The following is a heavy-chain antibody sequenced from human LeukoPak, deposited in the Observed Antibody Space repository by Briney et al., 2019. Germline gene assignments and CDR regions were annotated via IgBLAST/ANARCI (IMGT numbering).Heavy chain of an antibody. Sequence: GGSLRLSCAASGXTFSSYAVSWVRQAPGKGLEWVSAISGSGGCTYYADSVKGRFTISRDNSKNTLYLQMNSLRAEDTAVYYCAKDLEYYYGSGKEYWGQGTLVTVSS. J-gene: IGHJ4*02. D-gene: IGHD3-10*01. CDR2: ISGSGGCT. CDR3: AKDLEYYYGSGKEY. V-gene: IGHV3-23*01. CDR1: GXTFSSYA.